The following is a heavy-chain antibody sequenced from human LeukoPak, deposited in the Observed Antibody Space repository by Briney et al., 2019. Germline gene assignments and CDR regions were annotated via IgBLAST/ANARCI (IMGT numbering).Heavy chain of an antibody. CDR3: ARGYSGYDRDPYYFDY. D-gene: IGHD5-12*01. Sequence: GGSLRLSCAASGFTFDDYGMSWVRRAPGKGLEWVSGINWNGGSTGYADSVKGRFTISRDNAKNSLYLQMNSLRAEDTALYYCARGYSGYDRDPYYFDYWGQRTLRTVSS. CDR2: INWNGGST. V-gene: IGHV3-20*04. J-gene: IGHJ4*02. CDR1: GFTFDDYG.